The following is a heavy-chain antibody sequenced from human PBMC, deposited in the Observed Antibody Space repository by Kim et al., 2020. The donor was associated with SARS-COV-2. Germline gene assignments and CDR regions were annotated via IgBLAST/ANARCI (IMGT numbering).Heavy chain of an antibody. J-gene: IGHJ4*02. Sequence: YYSGSTNSNPSLTSRVTISVDTSKNQFSLKLSSVTAADTAVYYCARLPTDWGQGTLVTVSS. CDR3: ARLPTD. CDR2: YYSGST. D-gene: IGHD4-17*01. V-gene: IGHV4-59*08.